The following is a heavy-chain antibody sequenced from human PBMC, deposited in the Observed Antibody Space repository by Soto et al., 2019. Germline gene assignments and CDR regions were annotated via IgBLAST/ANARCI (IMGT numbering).Heavy chain of an antibody. CDR2: ISGSGGST. Sequence: HPGGSLRLSCAASGLTFSYAWMTWVRQAPGKGLEWVSAISGSGGSTYYADSVKGRFTISRDNSKNTLYLQMNSLRAEDTAVYYCAKSYWSGALGGSHWGQGTLVTVSS. V-gene: IGHV3-23*01. CDR1: GLTFSYAW. J-gene: IGHJ1*01. CDR3: AKSYWSGALGGSH. D-gene: IGHD2-15*01.